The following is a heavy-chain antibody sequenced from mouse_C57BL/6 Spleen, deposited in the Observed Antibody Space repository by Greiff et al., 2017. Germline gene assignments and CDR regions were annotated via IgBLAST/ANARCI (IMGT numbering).Heavy chain of an antibody. D-gene: IGHD1-1*01. V-gene: IGHV5-17*01. CDR2: ISSGSSTI. CDR3: ARRDYYGSSYGSYFDY. J-gene: IGHJ2*01. CDR1: GFTFSDYG. Sequence: EVKLMESGGGLVKPGGSLKLSCAASGFTFSDYGMHWVRQAPEKGLEWVAYISSGSSTIYYADTVKGRFTISRDNAKNTLFLQMTSLRSEDTAMYYCARRDYYGSSYGSYFDYWGQGTTLTVSS.